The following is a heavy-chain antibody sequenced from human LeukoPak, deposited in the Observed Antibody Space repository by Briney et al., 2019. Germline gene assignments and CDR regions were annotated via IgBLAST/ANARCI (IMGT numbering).Heavy chain of an antibody. J-gene: IGHJ4*02. CDR1: VYTFTVYY. CDR2: INPNSVGT. CDR3: AREEVGATAR. V-gene: IGHV1-2*02. D-gene: IGHD1-26*01. Sequence: ASVKVSCKASVYTFTVYYMHWVRQAPGQGLGWMGWINPNSVGTNYAQKFQGRVTMTRDTSISTAYMELSRLGSDDTAVYYCAREEVGATARWGQGTLVTVSS.